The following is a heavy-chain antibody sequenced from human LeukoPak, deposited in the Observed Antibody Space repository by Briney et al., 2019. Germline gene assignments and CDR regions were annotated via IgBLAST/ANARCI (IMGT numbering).Heavy chain of an antibody. J-gene: IGHJ3*02. D-gene: IGHD3-22*01. CDR1: GYTLTELS. Sequence: ASVKVSCKVSGYTLTELSMHWVRQAPGKGLEWMGGFDPEDGETIYAQKFQGRVTMTEDTSTDTAYMELSSLRSEDTAVYYCATDLNSPMIVAPGGAFDIWGQGTMVTASS. CDR2: FDPEDGET. V-gene: IGHV1-24*01. CDR3: ATDLNSPMIVAPGGAFDI.